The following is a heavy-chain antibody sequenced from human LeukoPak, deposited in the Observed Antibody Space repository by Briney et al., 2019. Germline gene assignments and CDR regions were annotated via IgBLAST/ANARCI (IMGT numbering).Heavy chain of an antibody. CDR3: ARYSSGWSDY. CDR2: ISSSGSYI. J-gene: IGHJ4*02. V-gene: IGHV3-21*01. Sequence: GGSLRLSCAASGFTFSSYEMNWVRQAPGKGLEWVSSISSSGSYIYYADSVKGRFTISRDNAKNSLYLQMNSLRAEDTAVYYCARYSSGWSDYWGQGTLVTVSS. D-gene: IGHD6-19*01. CDR1: GFTFSSYE.